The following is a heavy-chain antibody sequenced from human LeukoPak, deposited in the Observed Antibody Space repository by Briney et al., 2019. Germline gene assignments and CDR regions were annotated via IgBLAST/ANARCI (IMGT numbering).Heavy chain of an antibody. Sequence: ASVKVSCKATGYTFTGYYMFWVRQAPGQGLEWMGRINPNSGGTNYAQKFQGRVTMTRDTSISTAYMELSRLRSDDTAVYYCARGYCSGGSCYSVENWFDPWGQGTLVTVSS. CDR2: INPNSGGT. CDR3: ARGYCSGGSCYSVENWFDP. CDR1: GYTFTGYY. D-gene: IGHD2-15*01. V-gene: IGHV1-2*06. J-gene: IGHJ5*02.